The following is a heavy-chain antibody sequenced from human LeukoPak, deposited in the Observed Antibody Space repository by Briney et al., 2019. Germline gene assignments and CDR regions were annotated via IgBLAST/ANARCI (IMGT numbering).Heavy chain of an antibody. V-gene: IGHV3-21*01. CDR2: ISSSSTYI. Sequence: GGSLRLSCAASGFTFSTNSMNWVRQAPGKGLEWVSSISSSSTYIYYADSVKGRFTISRDNAKSSLYLQMNSLRAEDTAVYYCAREITGTTKYYYYYYMDVWGKGTTVTVSS. D-gene: IGHD1-7*01. J-gene: IGHJ6*03. CDR1: GFTFSTNS. CDR3: AREITGTTKYYYYYYMDV.